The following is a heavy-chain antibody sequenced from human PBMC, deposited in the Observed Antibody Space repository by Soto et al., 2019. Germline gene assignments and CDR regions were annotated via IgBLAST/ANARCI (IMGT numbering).Heavy chain of an antibody. D-gene: IGHD6-13*01. CDR3: ATALWQHLLDH. CDR2: IDSSDS. J-gene: IGHJ4*02. CDR1: GVTFSSST. V-gene: IGHV3-48*02. Sequence: GSLRLSCAASGVTFSSSTMNWVRQAPGKGLEWVAYIDSSDSYYADSVKGRFTISRDNAKNSLYLQMNSLRDEDTAVYYCATALWQHLLDHWGQGILVTVSS.